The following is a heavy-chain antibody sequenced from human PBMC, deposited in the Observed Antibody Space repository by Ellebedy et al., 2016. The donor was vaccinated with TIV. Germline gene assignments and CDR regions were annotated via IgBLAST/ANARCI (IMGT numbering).Heavy chain of an antibody. CDR3: ARGAGELLKYFDY. J-gene: IGHJ4*02. CDR1: GGSISSSNW. V-gene: IGHV4-4*02. D-gene: IGHD1-26*01. Sequence: MPSETLSLTCAVSGGSISSSNWWSWVRQPPGKGLEWIGEFYHSGSTNYNPSLKSRVTISVDKSKNQFSLKLSSVTAADTAVYYCARGAGELLKYFDYWGQGTLVTVSS. CDR2: FYHSGST.